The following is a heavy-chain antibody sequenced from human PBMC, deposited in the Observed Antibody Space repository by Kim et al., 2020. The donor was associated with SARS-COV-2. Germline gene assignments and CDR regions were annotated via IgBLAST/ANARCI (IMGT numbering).Heavy chain of an antibody. V-gene: IGHV4-30-2*05. D-gene: IGHD3-3*01. Sequence: LKSGVTTSVDTSKNQFSLKLSSVTAADTAVYYCARTKRITIFGVVQWFDPWGQGTLVTVSS. CDR3: ARTKRITIFGVVQWFDP. J-gene: IGHJ5*02.